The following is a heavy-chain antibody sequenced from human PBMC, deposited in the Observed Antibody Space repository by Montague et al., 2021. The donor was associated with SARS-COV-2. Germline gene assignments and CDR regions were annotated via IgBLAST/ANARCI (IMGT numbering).Heavy chain of an antibody. Sequence: SETLSLTCTVSGGSISSRNSYWGWVRQPPGKGLEWIGTISYSGKTYYNPSLKSRVTLSVDTSKNHFSLKLASVTATDTALYYCARHADWMVWTGELTELEYWGQGTLVTVSS. CDR1: GGSISSRNSY. CDR3: ARHADWMVWTGELTELEY. CDR2: ISYSGKT. V-gene: IGHV4-39*01. J-gene: IGHJ4*02. D-gene: IGHD3-16*01.